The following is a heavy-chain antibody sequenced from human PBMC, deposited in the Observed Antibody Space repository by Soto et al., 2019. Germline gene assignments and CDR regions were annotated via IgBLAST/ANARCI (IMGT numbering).Heavy chain of an antibody. J-gene: IGHJ6*02. CDR1: GYTFTSSG. CDR2: ISTDNGNT. D-gene: IGHD3-16*01. CDR3: AVNEGFYSFGVGALSYYGMDV. Sequence: ASVKVSCKASGYTFTSSGISWVRQAPGQGLEWMGWISTDNGNTKYAQHLQGRVSMTTDTSTSTAYMDLRSLRSDDTAVYYCAVNEGFYSFGVGALSYYGMDVWGQGTTVTVSS. V-gene: IGHV1-18*01.